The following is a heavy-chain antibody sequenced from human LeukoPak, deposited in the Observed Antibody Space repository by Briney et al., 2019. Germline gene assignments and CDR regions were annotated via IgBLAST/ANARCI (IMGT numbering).Heavy chain of an antibody. Sequence: SETLSLTCTVSGGSISSYYWSWIRQAPGKGLEWLGDIYYNGSTNYNPSPTSRVTISVDTSKNQFSLKLSSVTAADTAVYYCARECVMGDTPAAYFYYWGQGTLVTVSS. CDR3: ARECVMGDTPAAYFYY. D-gene: IGHD1-26*01. J-gene: IGHJ4*02. CDR1: GGSISSYY. V-gene: IGHV4-59*01. CDR2: IYYNGST.